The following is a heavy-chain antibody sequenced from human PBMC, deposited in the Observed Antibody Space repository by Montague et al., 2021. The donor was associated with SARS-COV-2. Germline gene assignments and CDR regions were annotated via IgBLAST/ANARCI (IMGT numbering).Heavy chain of an antibody. CDR3: ARGPHSSSWHYYYYYGMDF. V-gene: IGHV4-34*01. CDR1: GGSFSGYY. D-gene: IGHD6-13*01. J-gene: IGHJ6*02. Sequence: SETLSLTCAVYGGSFSGYYWSWICQPQGKGPEWIGEINHSGSTNYNSSLKSRVTISVDTSKNQFSLKLSSVNAADTAVYYCARGPHSSSWHYYYYYGMDFWGQGTTVTFSS. CDR2: INHSGST.